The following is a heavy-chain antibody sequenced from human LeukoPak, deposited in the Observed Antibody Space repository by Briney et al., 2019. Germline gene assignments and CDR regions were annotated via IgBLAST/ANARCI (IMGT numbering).Heavy chain of an antibody. D-gene: IGHD1-26*01. CDR2: IYYSGST. CDR1: GGSINNYY. CDR3: AGSGSYAPY. J-gene: IGHJ4*02. V-gene: IGHV4-59*01. Sequence: SETLSLTCTVSGGSINNYYWTWIRQPPGKGLEWIGYIYYSGSTNYNPSLKSRVTISVDTSKNQFSLKLSSVTAADTAVYYCAGSGSYAPYWGQGTLVTVSS.